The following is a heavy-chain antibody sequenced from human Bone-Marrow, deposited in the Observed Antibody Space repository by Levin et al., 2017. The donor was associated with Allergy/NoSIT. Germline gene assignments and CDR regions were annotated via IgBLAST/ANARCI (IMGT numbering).Heavy chain of an antibody. D-gene: IGHD1-26*01. Sequence: GGSLRLSCAASGFPFRSYGMHWVRQAPGKGLEWVAVVWYDGSNKYYPDSVKGRFTISRDNSKNTVSLQMNSLRAEDSAVYYCARDYSGNYLYGLDIWGQGTTVIVSS. V-gene: IGHV3-33*01. CDR2: VWYDGSNK. CDR3: ARDYSGNYLYGLDI. J-gene: IGHJ6*02. CDR1: GFPFRSYG.